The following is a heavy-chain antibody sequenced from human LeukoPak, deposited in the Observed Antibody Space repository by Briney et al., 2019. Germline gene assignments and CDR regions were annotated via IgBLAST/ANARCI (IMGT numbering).Heavy chain of an antibody. Sequence: SETLSLTCTVSGGSISSSSYYWGWIRQPPGKGLEWIGSIYYSGSTYYNPSLKSRVTISVDTSKNQFSLKLSSVTAADTAVYYCASYPIDYYGSGSYAVDCWGQGTLVTVSS. CDR3: ASYPIDYYGSGSYAVDC. J-gene: IGHJ4*02. CDR2: IYYSGST. CDR1: GGSISSSSYY. D-gene: IGHD3-10*01. V-gene: IGHV4-39*01.